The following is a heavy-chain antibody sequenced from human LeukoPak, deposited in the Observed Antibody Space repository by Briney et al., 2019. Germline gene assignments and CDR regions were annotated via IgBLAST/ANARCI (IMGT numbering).Heavy chain of an antibody. Sequence: GGSLRLSCAASGFTFSDHYMDWVRQAPGKGLEWVGRTRSKANSYTTEYAASVKGRFTISRDDSKNSLYLQMNSLKTEDTAVYYCAREASGSFDYWGQGTLVTVSS. D-gene: IGHD1-26*01. CDR2: TRSKANSYTT. CDR1: GFTFSDHY. V-gene: IGHV3-72*01. J-gene: IGHJ4*02. CDR3: AREASGSFDY.